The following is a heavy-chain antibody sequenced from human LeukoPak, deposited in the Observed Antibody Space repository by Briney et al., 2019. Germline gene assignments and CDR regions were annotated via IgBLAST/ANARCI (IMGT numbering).Heavy chain of an antibody. CDR2: IYYSGST. J-gene: IGHJ4*02. CDR1: GGSFSGYY. V-gene: IGHV4-34*01. D-gene: IGHD3-10*01. Sequence: SETLSLTCAVYGGSFSGYYWSWVRQPPGKGLEWIGSIYYSGSTYYNPSLKSRVTISVDTSKNQFSLKLSSVTAADTAVYYCARSSMVFDMDYWGQGTLVTVSS. CDR3: ARSSMVFDMDY.